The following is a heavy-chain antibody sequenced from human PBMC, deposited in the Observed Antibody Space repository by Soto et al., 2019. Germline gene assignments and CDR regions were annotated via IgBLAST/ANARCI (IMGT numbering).Heavy chain of an antibody. J-gene: IGHJ6*02. Sequence: GGSLRLSCAASGFTFGSYSMNWVRQAPGKGLEWVSFILSSSGVIYYADSVKGRFTISRDNAKNSLSLQMNSLRAEDTAVYYCARSTSLGGMDVWGQGTTVTVSS. CDR1: GFTFGSYS. CDR3: ARSTSLGGMDV. D-gene: IGHD1-1*01. V-gene: IGHV3-48*04. CDR2: ILSSSGVI.